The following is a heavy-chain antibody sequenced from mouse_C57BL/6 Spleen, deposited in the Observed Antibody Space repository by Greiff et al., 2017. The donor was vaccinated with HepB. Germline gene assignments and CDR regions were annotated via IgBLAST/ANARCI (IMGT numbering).Heavy chain of an antibody. CDR3: ARWNYSNYFDY. V-gene: IGHV1-80*01. CDR1: GYAFSSYW. CDR2: IYPGDGDT. D-gene: IGHD1-1*02. Sequence: VQLQQSGAELVKPGASVKISCTASGYAFSSYWMNWVKQRPGKGLEWIGQIYPGDGDTNYNGKFKGKATRTAAKSSSTAYMQLTSLTAEDAAVYVCARWNYSNYFDYWGQGTTLTVSS. J-gene: IGHJ2*01.